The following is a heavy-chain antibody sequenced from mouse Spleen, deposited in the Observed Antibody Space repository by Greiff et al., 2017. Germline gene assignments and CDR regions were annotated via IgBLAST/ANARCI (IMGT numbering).Heavy chain of an antibody. Sequence: EVKLVESGGGLVKPGGSLKLSCAASGFTFSDYGMHWVRQAPEKGLEWVAYISSGSSTIYYADTVKGRVTISRDNAKNSLFQKMTRLRSEETAMYYCARIRYYYAMDYWGQGTSVTVSS. CDR2: ISSGSSTI. CDR3: ARIRYYYAMDY. V-gene: IGHV5-17*01. CDR1: GFTFSDYG. J-gene: IGHJ4*01.